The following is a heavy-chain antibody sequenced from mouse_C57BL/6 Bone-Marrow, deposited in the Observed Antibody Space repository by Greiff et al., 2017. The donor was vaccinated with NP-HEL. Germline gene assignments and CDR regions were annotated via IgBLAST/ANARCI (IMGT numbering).Heavy chain of an antibody. V-gene: IGHV5-4*01. Sequence: EVQLVESGGGLVKPGGSLKLSCAASGFTFSSYAMSWVRQTPEKRLEWVATISDGGSYTYYPDNVKGRFTISRDNAKNNLYLQMSHLKSEDTAMYYCARGDDYWGQGTSVTVSS. J-gene: IGHJ4*01. CDR1: GFTFSSYA. CDR2: ISDGGSYT. CDR3: ARGDDY.